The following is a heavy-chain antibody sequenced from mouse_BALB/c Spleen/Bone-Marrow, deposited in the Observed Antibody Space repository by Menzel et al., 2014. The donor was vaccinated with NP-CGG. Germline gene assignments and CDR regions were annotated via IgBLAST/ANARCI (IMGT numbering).Heavy chain of an antibody. CDR3: AREVTYDGFSGYCDF. CDR2: IVPSSAYS. CDR1: GYSFTSFT. J-gene: IGHJ2*02. V-gene: IGHV1-4*01. D-gene: IGHD2-3*01. Sequence: QVQLQQSGAELARPGASVRMSCKASGYSFTSFTMHWLKQRPGQGLEWIAYIVPSSAYSNYNQKFKDKATLTADRSSSTAYMQLSSLTSEDSAVYYCAREVTYDGFSGYCDFWGPGTSLPVSS.